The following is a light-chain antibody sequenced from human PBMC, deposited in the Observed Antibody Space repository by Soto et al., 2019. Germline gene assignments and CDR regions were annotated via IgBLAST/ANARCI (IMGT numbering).Light chain of an antibody. CDR1: SSDVGGYSY. Sequence: QSALTQPRSVSGSPGQSVTISCTGTSSDVGGYSYVSWYQQHPGKAPKLMMYDVKTRPSGIPDRFSGSKSGNTASLTISWLQAEDDADYYCFSYAGSYIFVFGSGTKLTVL. J-gene: IGLJ1*01. CDR2: DVK. CDR3: FSYAGSYIFV. V-gene: IGLV2-11*01.